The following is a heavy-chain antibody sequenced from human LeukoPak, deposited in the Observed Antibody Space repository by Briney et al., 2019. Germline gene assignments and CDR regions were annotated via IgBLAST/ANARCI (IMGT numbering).Heavy chain of an antibody. V-gene: IGHV1-18*01. Sequence: ASVKVSCKASGYTFTSYGISWVRQAPGQGLEWMGWISAYNGNTNYAQKLQGRVTMTTDTSTSTAYMELRSLRSDDTAVYYCASSHLGSYGDYPFDYWGQGTLVTVSS. J-gene: IGHJ4*02. CDR2: ISAYNGNT. D-gene: IGHD4-17*01. CDR3: ASSHLGSYGDYPFDY. CDR1: GYTFTSYG.